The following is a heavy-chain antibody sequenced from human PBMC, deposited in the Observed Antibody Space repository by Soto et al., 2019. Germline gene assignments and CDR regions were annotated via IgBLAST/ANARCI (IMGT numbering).Heavy chain of an antibody. CDR1: GFTFGDYA. CDR2: IRTQASGGTA. V-gene: IGHV3-49*03. Sequence: GGALRLSCTASGFTFGDYAMNWCRQAPGKGVEWLAFIRTQASGGTAEYAASVKGRFTISRDDSKSIAFLQMNGLETEDTALFYCFRDMTPRRAFYMWGQGTKVTVSS. D-gene: IGHD3-16*01. J-gene: IGHJ3*02. CDR3: FRDMTPRRAFYM.